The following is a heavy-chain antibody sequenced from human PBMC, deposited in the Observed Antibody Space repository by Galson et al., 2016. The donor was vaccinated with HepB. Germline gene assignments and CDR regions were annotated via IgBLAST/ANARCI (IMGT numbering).Heavy chain of an antibody. CDR3: ARELHTTGFLGLDS. D-gene: IGHD6-19*01. Sequence: SLRLSCAGSGFIFSNYGLHWVRQAPGKGLEWVANTWADGNNKYYADSVKGRFTISKDNSKDTVYLQMDNLRADDTALYYCARELHTTGFLGLDSWGQGTRGTVSS. V-gene: IGHV3-33*01. CDR2: TWADGNNK. J-gene: IGHJ4*02. CDR1: GFIFSNYG.